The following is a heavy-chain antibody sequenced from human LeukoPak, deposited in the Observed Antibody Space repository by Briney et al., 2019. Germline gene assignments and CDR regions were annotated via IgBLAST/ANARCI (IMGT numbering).Heavy chain of an antibody. D-gene: IGHD6-19*01. CDR3: AKGFVTGTIGLDY. J-gene: IGHJ4*02. CDR1: GFTFSNYA. Sequence: GGSLRLSCAASGFTFSNYAMTWVRQAPGKGLEWVSLIIGSGDSTYYADSVKCRFTISRDNSKNTLCLQMNSLRAENTAVYYCAKGFVTGTIGLDYWGQGTLVTVSS. CDR2: IIGSGDST. V-gene: IGHV3-23*01.